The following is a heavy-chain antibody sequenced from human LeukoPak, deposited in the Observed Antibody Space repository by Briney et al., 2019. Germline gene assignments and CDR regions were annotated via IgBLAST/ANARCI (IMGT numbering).Heavy chain of an antibody. Sequence: GGSLRLSCAASGFTFTSYSMNWVRQAPGKGLEWVSTISGGGGSTYYADSVKGRFTISRDKSKNTLYLQVNSLRAEDTAVYYCAKGGKWDVTPFDYWGQGTLVTVSS. D-gene: IGHD1-26*01. CDR1: GFTFTSYS. CDR2: ISGGGGST. V-gene: IGHV3-23*01. J-gene: IGHJ4*02. CDR3: AKGGKWDVTPFDY.